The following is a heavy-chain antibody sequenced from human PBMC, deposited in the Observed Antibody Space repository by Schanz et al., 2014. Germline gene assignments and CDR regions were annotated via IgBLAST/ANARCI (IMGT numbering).Heavy chain of an antibody. CDR3: ARLRGGGVIITT. CDR2: MYSSGST. V-gene: IGHV4-39*01. D-gene: IGHD3-10*01. CDR1: GGSINSGGYR. J-gene: IGHJ5*02. Sequence: QLQLQESGPGLVKASETLSLTCSVSGGSINSGGYRWGWIRQPPGKGLEWIGTMYSSGSTYYNPSLKGGVPIPTDTPRNQSPRKVISVTAADTALYYCARLRGGGVIITTWGQGTLVTVSS.